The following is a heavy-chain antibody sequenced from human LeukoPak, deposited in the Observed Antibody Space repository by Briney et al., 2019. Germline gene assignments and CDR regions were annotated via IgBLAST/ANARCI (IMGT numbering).Heavy chain of an antibody. V-gene: IGHV1-69*05. Sequence: GASVKVSCKASGGTFSSYAISWVRQAPGQGLEWMGGIIPIFGTANYAQKLQGRVTMTTDTSTSTAYMELRSLRSDDTAVYYCARVGAPGVKRAFDYWGQGTLVTVSS. CDR3: ARVGAPGVKRAFDY. D-gene: IGHD3-16*01. CDR2: IIPIFGTA. J-gene: IGHJ4*02. CDR1: GGTFSSYA.